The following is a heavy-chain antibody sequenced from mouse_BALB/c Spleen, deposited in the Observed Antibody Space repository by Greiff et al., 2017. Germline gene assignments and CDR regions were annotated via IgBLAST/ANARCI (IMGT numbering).Heavy chain of an antibody. CDR2: ISSGGSYT. CDR1: GFTFSSYA. V-gene: IGHV5-9-4*01. CDR3: ARLDVYFDY. J-gene: IGHJ2*01. Sequence: EVQRVESGGGLVKPGGSLKLSCAASGFTFSSYAMSWVRQSPEKRLEWVAEISSGGSYTYYPDTVTGRFTISRDNAKNTLYLEMSSLRSEDTAMYYCARLDVYFDYWGQGTTLAVSS.